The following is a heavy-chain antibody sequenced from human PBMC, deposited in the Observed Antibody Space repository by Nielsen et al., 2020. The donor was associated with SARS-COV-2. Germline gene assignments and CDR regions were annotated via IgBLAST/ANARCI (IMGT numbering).Heavy chain of an antibody. CDR1: GGSISSSSYY. CDR2: ISYSGTP. Sequence: SETLSLTCSVSGGSISSSSYYWGWIRQPPGKGLEWIGNISYSGTPYYNPSLKSRVTISVDTSKNQFSLKLSSVTAADTAVYYCASIDSSGYYTYFDSWGQGTLVTVSS. D-gene: IGHD3-22*01. V-gene: IGHV4-39*01. CDR3: ASIDSSGYYTYFDS. J-gene: IGHJ4*02.